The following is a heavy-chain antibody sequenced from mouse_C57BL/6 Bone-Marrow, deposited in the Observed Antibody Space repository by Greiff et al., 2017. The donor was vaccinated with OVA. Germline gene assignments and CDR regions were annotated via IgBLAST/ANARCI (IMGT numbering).Heavy chain of an antibody. D-gene: IGHD1-1*01. CDR2: IWSGGST. Sequence: VQLQESGPGLVQPSQSLSITCTVSGFSLTSYGVHWVRQSPGKGLEWLGVIWSGGSTDYNAAFISRLSISKDNSKSQVFFKMNSLQADDTAIYYCARMGTTGAYWGQGTLVTVSA. V-gene: IGHV2-2*01. CDR3: ARMGTTGAY. J-gene: IGHJ3*01. CDR1: GFSLTSYG.